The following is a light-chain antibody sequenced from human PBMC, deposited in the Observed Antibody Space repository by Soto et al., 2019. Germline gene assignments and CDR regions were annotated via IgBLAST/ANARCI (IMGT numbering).Light chain of an antibody. CDR3: QQYNSYSPT. CDR1: QSISSW. V-gene: IGKV1-5*01. J-gene: IGKJ1*01. CDR2: DAS. Sequence: DIQMTQSPSTLSASVGDRVTITCRASQSISSWLAWYQQKPGKAPKLLIYDASSLESGVPSRFSGSGSGTEFTLTISSLQPDDVATYYCQQYNSYSPTFGQGTKGEIK.